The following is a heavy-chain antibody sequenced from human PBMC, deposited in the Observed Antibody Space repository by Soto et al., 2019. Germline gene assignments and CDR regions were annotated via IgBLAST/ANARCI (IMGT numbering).Heavy chain of an antibody. CDR2: MNPNSGNT. CDR3: ARGSRDY. V-gene: IGHV1-8*01. J-gene: IGHJ4*02. Sequence: WVRQATGQGLEWMGWMNPNSGNTGYAQKFQGRVTLTRDTSITTAYVELSSLTSEDTAVYYCARGSRDYWGQGTSVTVYS.